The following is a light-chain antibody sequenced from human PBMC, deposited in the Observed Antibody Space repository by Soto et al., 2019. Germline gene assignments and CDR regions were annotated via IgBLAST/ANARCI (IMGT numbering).Light chain of an antibody. Sequence: EIVLTQSPGTLSLSPGERATLSCRASQTISNSYSAWYQQKPGQAPRLLIYGASTGATGIPERFSGSGSGTDFTLTISRLEPGDFAVYYCQVYGDSSPTFGQGTKVEIK. J-gene: IGKJ1*01. CDR3: QVYGDSSPT. CDR1: QTISNSY. CDR2: GAS. V-gene: IGKV3-20*01.